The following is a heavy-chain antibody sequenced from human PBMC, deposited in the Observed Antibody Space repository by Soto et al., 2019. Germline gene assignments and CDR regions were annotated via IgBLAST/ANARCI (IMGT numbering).Heavy chain of an antibody. J-gene: IGHJ6*02. V-gene: IGHV3-33*01. CDR2: IWYDGNTK. CDR3: ARPLVAPVASPYYYGMDV. D-gene: IGHD5-12*01. Sequence: GGSLRLSCAASGFTFNTYGFNWVRQAPGKGLEWVAVIWYDGNTKYYADSVKGRFTISRDNLKNTLYLQMNSLTAEDTAVYYCARPLVAPVASPYYYGMDVWGQGTTVTVSS. CDR1: GFTFNTYG.